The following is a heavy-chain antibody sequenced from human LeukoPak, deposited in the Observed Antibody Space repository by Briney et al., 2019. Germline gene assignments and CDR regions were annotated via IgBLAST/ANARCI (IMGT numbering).Heavy chain of an antibody. V-gene: IGHV1-46*01. J-gene: IGHJ5*02. CDR3: ARVRAAPGWFDP. CDR1: GYTFTSYY. Sequence: ASVKVSCKASGYTFTSYYMHWVRQAPGQGLEWMGLINPSGGSTSYAQKFQGRVTMARDMSTSTVYMELSSLRSEDTAVYYCARVRAAPGWFDPWGQGTLVTVSS. CDR2: INPSGGST. D-gene: IGHD6-6*01.